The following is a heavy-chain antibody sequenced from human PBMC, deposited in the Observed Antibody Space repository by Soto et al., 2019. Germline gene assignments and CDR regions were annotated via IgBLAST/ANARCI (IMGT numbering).Heavy chain of an antibody. CDR3: ARSEDTAMVYYYYYGMDV. CDR2: ISAYNGNT. CDR1: GYTFTSYG. D-gene: IGHD5-18*01. J-gene: IGHJ6*02. V-gene: IGHV1-18*01. Sequence: GASVKVSCKASGYTFTSYGISWVRQAPGQGLEWMGWISAYNGNTNYAQKLQGRVTMTTDTSTSTAYMELRSLRSDDTAVYYCARSEDTAMVYYYYYGMDVWGQGTTVTVSS.